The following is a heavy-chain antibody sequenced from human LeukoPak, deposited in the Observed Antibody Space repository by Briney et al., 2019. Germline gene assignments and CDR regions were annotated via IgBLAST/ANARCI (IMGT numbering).Heavy chain of an antibody. V-gene: IGHV1-2*02. CDR3: ARDLVGGRSGYYDFWSSYWYNWFDP. CDR1: GYTFTGYY. D-gene: IGHD3-3*01. J-gene: IGHJ5*02. Sequence: ASVKVSCKASGYTFTGYYTHWVRQAPGQGLEWMGWINPNSGGTNYAQKFQGRVTMTRDTSISTAYMELSRLRSDDTAVYYCARDLVGGRSGYYDFWSSYWYNWFDPWGQGTLVTVSS. CDR2: INPNSGGT.